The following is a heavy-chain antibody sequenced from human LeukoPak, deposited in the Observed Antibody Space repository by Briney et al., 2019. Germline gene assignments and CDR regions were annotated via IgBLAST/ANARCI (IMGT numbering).Heavy chain of an antibody. CDR1: GGTFSSYA. D-gene: IGHD2-2*01. CDR3: ARRRYGTAAQHGMDV. V-gene: IGHV1-69*13. CDR2: IIPIFGTA. Sequence: ASVKVSCKASGGTFSSYAISWVRQAPGQGLEWMGGIIPIFGTANYAQKFQGRVTITADESTSTAYMELSSLRSDDTAVYYCARRRYGTAAQHGMDVWGQGTTVTVSS. J-gene: IGHJ6*02.